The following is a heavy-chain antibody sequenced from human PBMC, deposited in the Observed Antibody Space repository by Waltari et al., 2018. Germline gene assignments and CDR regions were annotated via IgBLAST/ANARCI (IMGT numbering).Heavy chain of an antibody. CDR2: ISDRGST. V-gene: IGHV4-34*01. CDR1: GGSFSGHY. Sequence: QVQLQQWGAGLLTPSETLSLTCALSGGSFSGHYWSWIRQPPGKGLAWIGEISDRGSTKYNPSLKSRVTISGDTSKNQFSLKVSSVTAADMAVYYCARAPSGTIEYFQHWGQGTLVTVSS. J-gene: IGHJ1*01. CDR3: ARAPSGTIEYFQH. D-gene: IGHD1-26*01.